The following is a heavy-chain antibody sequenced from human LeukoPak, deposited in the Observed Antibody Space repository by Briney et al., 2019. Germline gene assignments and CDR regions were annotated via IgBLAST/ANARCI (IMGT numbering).Heavy chain of an antibody. Sequence: PGGSLRLSCAASGFTFSSYGMSWVRQAPGKGLEWVSAISGSGGSTYYADSVKGRFTISRDNAKNSLYLQMNSLRAEDTAVYYCAREEDSSGNWHYFDYWGQGTLVTVSS. CDR1: GFTFSSYG. CDR2: ISGSGGST. CDR3: AREEDSSGNWHYFDY. D-gene: IGHD1-1*01. J-gene: IGHJ4*02. V-gene: IGHV3-23*01.